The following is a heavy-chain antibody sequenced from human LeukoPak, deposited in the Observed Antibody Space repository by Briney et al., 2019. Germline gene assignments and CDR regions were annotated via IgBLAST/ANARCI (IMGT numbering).Heavy chain of an antibody. D-gene: IGHD6-13*01. CDR3: ARGGYSSSWSPGYFDL. CDR1: GFTLSSYS. CDR2: ISSSSSTI. V-gene: IGHV3-48*01. Sequence: PGGSLRLSCAASGFTLSSYSMNWVRQAPGKGLEWVSYISSSSSTIYYADSVKGRFTISRDNAKNSLYLQMNSLRAEDTAVYYCARGGYSSSWSPGYFDLWGRGTLVTVSS. J-gene: IGHJ2*01.